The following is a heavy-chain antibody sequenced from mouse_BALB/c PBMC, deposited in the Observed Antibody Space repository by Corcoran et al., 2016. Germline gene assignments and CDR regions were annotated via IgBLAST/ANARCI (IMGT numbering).Heavy chain of an antibody. D-gene: IGHD1-1*01. CDR3: ARGDYGSSYCDY. J-gene: IGHJ2*01. V-gene: IGHV9-3-1*01. CDR1: GYTFTNYG. Sequence: QIQLVQSGPELKKPGETVKISCKASGYTFTNYGMNWVKQAPGKGLKWMGWINTYTGEPTYADDFKGRFAFSLETSASTAYLQINNLKNEDTATYFCARGDYGSSYCDYWGQGTTLTVSS. CDR2: INTYTGEP.